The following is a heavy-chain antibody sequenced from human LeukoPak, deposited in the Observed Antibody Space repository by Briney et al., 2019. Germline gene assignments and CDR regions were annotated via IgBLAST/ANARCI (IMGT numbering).Heavy chain of an antibody. V-gene: IGHV5-51*01. CDR3: ARRVSSSGFDVLDV. D-gene: IGHD5-12*01. Sequence: GESLKISCKGSGYSFATYWIGWVRQMPGNGLEWMGINYPGDSDTTYSPSFQGQVTMSADKSISTAYLQWSSLKASDTAMYYCARRVSSSGFDVLDVWGQGTMVTVSS. CDR2: NYPGDSDT. CDR1: GYSFATYW. J-gene: IGHJ3*01.